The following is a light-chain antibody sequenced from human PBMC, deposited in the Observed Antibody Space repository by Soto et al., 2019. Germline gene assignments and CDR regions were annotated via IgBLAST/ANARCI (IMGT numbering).Light chain of an antibody. Sequence: DIQMTQSPSSLSASVGDRVTITCRASQGIGILLGWFQQKPGRAPKRLIYAASTLESGVPSRFSGSGYGTEFTITIRGLQPEDFATYYCLRNNADPLTFGQGTKLDVK. CDR3: LRNNADPLT. V-gene: IGKV1-17*01. CDR2: AAS. CDR1: QGIGIL. J-gene: IGKJ1*01.